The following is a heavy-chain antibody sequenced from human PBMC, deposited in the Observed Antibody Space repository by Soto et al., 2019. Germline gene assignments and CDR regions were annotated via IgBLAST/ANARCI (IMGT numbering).Heavy chain of an antibody. CDR3: ARDAAASLNAY. D-gene: IGHD6-13*01. J-gene: IGHJ4*02. CDR2: ISAYNGNT. CDR1: GYTFTSYG. Sequence: QVQLVQSGAEVKKPGPSVKVSCKASGYTFTSYGISWVRQAPGQGLEWMGWISAYNGNTKYVQKFQGRVTMTTDTSTSTAYPELTSLRSDDTAVYYCARDAAASLNAYWGQGTLVTVSS. V-gene: IGHV1-18*01.